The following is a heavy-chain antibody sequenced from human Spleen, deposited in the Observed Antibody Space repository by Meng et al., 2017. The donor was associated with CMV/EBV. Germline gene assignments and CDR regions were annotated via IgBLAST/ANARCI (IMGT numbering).Heavy chain of an antibody. V-gene: IGHV3-66*02. CDR2: IYSGGST. Sequence: GESLKISCAASGFTVSSNYMSWVRQAPGKGLEWVSVIYSGGSTYYADSVKGRFTISRDNSKNTVYLQMNSLRAEDTAVYYCARDKDYCGGDCYFRDWGQGTLVTVSS. J-gene: IGHJ4*02. CDR3: ARDKDYCGGDCYFRD. CDR1: GFTVSSNY. D-gene: IGHD2-21*01.